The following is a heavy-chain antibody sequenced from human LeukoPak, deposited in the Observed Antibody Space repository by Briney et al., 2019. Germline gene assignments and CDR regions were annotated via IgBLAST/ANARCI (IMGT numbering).Heavy chain of an antibody. J-gene: IGHJ5*02. CDR3: ARLGAADYYDSSGDLP. Sequence: SETLSLTCTVSGGSISSYYWSWIRQPPGKGLEWIGYIYYSGSTNYNPSLKSRVTISVDTSKNQFSLKLSSVTAADTAVYYCARLGAADYYDSSGDLPWGQGTLVTVSS. D-gene: IGHD3-22*01. V-gene: IGHV4-59*08. CDR2: IYYSGST. CDR1: GGSISSYY.